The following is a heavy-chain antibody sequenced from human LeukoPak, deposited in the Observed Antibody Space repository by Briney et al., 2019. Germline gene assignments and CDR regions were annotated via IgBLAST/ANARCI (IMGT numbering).Heavy chain of an antibody. Sequence: ASLKGSCKVSGYTPTELSMYCVREAPGKGLEWMGGFDPQDGETIYAQKFQGRGTLTAGTSTDTPSMELSSLRDEETPVYYCVRNSSYYYDSSGTQLDYWGQGNVVSVFS. J-gene: IGHJ4*02. D-gene: IGHD3-22*01. V-gene: IGHV1-24*01. CDR3: VRNSSYYYDSSGTQLDY. CDR1: GYTPTELS. CDR2: FDPQDGET.